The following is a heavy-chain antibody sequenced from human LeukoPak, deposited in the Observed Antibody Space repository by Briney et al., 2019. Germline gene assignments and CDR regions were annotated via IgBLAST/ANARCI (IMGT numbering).Heavy chain of an antibody. Sequence: GGSLRLSCAASGFTFSDYYMSWIRQAPGKGLEWVSYISSSGSTIYYADSVKGRFTISRDNAKNSLYLQMNILRAEDTAVYYCARVGDPYYYYMDVWGKGTTVTVSS. CDR3: ARVGDPYYYYMDV. V-gene: IGHV3-11*04. CDR1: GFTFSDYY. CDR2: ISSSGSTI. J-gene: IGHJ6*03.